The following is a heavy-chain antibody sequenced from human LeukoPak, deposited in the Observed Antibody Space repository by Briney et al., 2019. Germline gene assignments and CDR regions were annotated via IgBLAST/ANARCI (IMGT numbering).Heavy chain of an antibody. CDR3: AKRRGAAAYDAFDI. V-gene: IGHV3-30*02. CDR1: GFTFSSYG. Sequence: GGSLRLSCAASGFTFSSYGMYWVRQAPGKGLEWVAFIRYDGSNKYYADSVKGRFTISRDNSKNTLYLQMNSLRAEDTAFYYCAKRRGAAAYDAFDIWGQGTMVTVSS. D-gene: IGHD6-13*01. CDR2: IRYDGSNK. J-gene: IGHJ3*02.